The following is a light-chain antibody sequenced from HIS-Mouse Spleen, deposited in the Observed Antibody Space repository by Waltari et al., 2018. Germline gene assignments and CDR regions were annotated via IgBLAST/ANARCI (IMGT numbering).Light chain of an antibody. J-gene: IGLJ2*01. CDR3: SSYAGSNNLGV. V-gene: IGLV2-8*01. Sequence: QSALPQPPSASGSPGPSVTISCTGPSSAVGGSTYVSWYQQHPGKAPKLMIYEVSKRPSGVPDRFSGSKSGNTASLTVSGLQAEDEADYYCSSYAGSNNLGVFGGGTKLTVL. CDR1: SSAVGGSTY. CDR2: EVS.